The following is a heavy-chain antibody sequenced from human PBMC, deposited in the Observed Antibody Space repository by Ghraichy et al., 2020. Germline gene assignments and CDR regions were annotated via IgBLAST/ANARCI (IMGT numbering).Heavy chain of an antibody. CDR1: GFTFSSYT. J-gene: IGHJ4*02. CDR2: MSGSGVTT. V-gene: IGHV3-23*01. CDR3: AGGWVSRGYFDY. D-gene: IGHD6-13*01. Sequence: GGSLRLSCAASGFTFSSYTMSWVRQAPGKGLEWLSAMSGSGVTTYYADSVKGRFTISRDNSKNTLYLQMNSLRAEDTAVYYCAGGWVSRGYFDYWGQGTLVTVSS.